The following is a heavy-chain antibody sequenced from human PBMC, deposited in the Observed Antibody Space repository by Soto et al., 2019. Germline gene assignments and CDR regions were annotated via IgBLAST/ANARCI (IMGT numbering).Heavy chain of an antibody. CDR3: GRRDDCWNGYIDY. Sequence: QVQLVQSGAEVKKPGASVKVSCKASGYTFTSYGISWVRQAPGQGLEWMGWISAYNGKTNYAQKLQGRVTMTTDTSTSTAYTELRSLRSDDTAAYYCGRRDDCWNGYIDYWGQGTLVTVSS. J-gene: IGHJ4*02. CDR1: GYTFTSYG. D-gene: IGHD3-3*01. CDR2: ISAYNGKT. V-gene: IGHV1-18*01.